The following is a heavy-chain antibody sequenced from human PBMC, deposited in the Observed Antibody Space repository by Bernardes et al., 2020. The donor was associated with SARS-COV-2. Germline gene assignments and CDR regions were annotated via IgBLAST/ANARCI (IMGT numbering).Heavy chain of an antibody. CDR2: MNPDTGNI. CDR3: YSSTWYGGGFDH. Sequence: ASVKVSCKASGYPFTSYDFNWVRQASGQGLEWMGWMNPDTGNIVYAQRFQGRVTMTRDTSIGTAYMELSSLTSEDSAVYYCYSSTWYGGGFDHGDQGTLVTFSS. J-gene: IGHJ4*02. CDR1: GYPFTSYD. V-gene: IGHV1-8*01. D-gene: IGHD6-13*01.